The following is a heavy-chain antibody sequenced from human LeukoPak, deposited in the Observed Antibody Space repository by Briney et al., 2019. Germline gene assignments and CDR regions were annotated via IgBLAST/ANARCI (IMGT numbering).Heavy chain of an antibody. CDR3: ARDSDAFDI. CDR1: GGSFSGYY. CDR2: IYYSGST. J-gene: IGHJ3*02. Sequence: PSETLSLTCAVYGGSFSGYYWSWIRQPPGKGLEWIGYIYYSGSTNYNPSLKSRVTISVDTSKNQFSLKLSSVTAADTAVYYCARDSDAFDIWGQGTMVTVSS. V-gene: IGHV4-59*01.